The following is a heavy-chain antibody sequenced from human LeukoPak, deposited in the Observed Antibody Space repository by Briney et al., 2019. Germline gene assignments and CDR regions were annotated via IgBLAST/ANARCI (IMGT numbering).Heavy chain of an antibody. CDR1: GWTCGSYA. V-gene: IGHV3-30-3*01. CDR2: ISYDGGNK. D-gene: IGHD6-13*01. Sequence: GSSMRLDRIADGWTCGSYAMHWVGQATVNWLDWVAVISYDGGNKNYADSVKGRFTISRDNSKNTLYLQMNSLRAEDTAVYYCARDMYSSSLGVCDYWGQGTLVTVSS. J-gene: IGHJ4*02. CDR3: ARDMYSSSLGVCDY.